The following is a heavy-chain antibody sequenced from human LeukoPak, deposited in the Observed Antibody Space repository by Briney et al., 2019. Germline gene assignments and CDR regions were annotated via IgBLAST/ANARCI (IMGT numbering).Heavy chain of an antibody. CDR1: GYTFTSYD. J-gene: IGHJ4*02. CDR3: ARGLPTVPYSSSSSGDY. V-gene: IGHV1-8*01. D-gene: IGHD6-6*01. Sequence: ALVKVSCKASGYTFTSYDINWVRQATGQGLEWMGWMNPNSGNAGYAQKFQGRVTMTRNTSISSAYMELSSLRSEDTAVYYCARGLPTVPYSSSSSGDYWGQGTLVTVSS. CDR2: MNPNSGNA.